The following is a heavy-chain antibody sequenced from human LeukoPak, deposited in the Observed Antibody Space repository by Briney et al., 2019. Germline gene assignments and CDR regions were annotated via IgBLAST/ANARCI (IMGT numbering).Heavy chain of an antibody. D-gene: IGHD2-2*01. Sequence: ASVKVSCNVSAYTLTELSMHWVRQAPGKGLEWMGGLDPEDGETIYAQKFQGRVTMTEDTSTDTAYMELSSLRSEDTAVYYCATPGREYQLLLYAFDIWGQGTMLTVSS. V-gene: IGHV1-24*01. CDR2: LDPEDGET. CDR3: ATPGREYQLLLYAFDI. J-gene: IGHJ3*02. CDR1: AYTLTELS.